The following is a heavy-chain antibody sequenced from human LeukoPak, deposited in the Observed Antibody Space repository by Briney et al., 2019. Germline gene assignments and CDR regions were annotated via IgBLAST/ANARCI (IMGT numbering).Heavy chain of an antibody. D-gene: IGHD3-16*01. J-gene: IGHJ4*02. CDR3: ARRGIEGFDY. CDR2: IYYSGST. V-gene: IGHV4-59*01. CDR1: GGSISSYY. Sequence: GTLSLTCTVSGGSISSYYWSWIRQPPGKGLEWIGYIYYSGSTNYNPSLKSRVTISVDTSKNQFSLKLSSVTAADTAVYYCARRGIEGFDYWGQGTLVTVSS.